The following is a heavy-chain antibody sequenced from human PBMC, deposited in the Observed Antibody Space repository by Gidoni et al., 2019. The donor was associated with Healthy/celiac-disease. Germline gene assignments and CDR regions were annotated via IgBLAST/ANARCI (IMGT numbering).Heavy chain of an antibody. CDR2: ISSSGSTI. V-gene: IGHV3-11*01. D-gene: IGHD2-2*01. J-gene: IGHJ5*02. Sequence: QVQLVESGGGLVKPGGSLRLSCAASGFTLSHSYMSWIRQAPGKGLEWVSYISSSGSTIYYADSVKGRFTISRDNAKKSLYLQMNSLRAEDTAVYYCARVNIVVTERKVRWFDPWGQGTLVTVSS. CDR1: GFTLSHSY. CDR3: ARVNIVVTERKVRWFDP.